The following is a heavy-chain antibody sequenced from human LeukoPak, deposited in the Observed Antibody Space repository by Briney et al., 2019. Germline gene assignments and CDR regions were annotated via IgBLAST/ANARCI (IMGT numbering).Heavy chain of an antibody. D-gene: IGHD3-10*01. Sequence: ASVKVSCKASRYTFTSYAMHWVRQAPGQRLEWMGWINVGNGNTKYSQKFQDRVTITRYTSASTAYMELSRLRSEDTAVYYCARAPLYYYTSGTYYNGPFDYWGQGTLVTVSS. CDR1: RYTFTSYA. CDR2: INVGNGNT. V-gene: IGHV1-3*01. CDR3: ARAPLYYYTSGTYYNGPFDY. J-gene: IGHJ4*02.